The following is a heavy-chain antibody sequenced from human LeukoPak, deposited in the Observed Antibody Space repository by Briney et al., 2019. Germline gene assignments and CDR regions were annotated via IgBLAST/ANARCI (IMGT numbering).Heavy chain of an antibody. CDR1: GFTFSSYS. J-gene: IGHJ4*02. D-gene: IGHD3/OR15-3a*01. CDR2: ISSSSSYI. Sequence: GGSLRLSCAASGFTFSSYSMNWGRQAPGKGLEWVSSISSSSSYIYYADSLKGRFTISRDNAKNSLYLQMNSLRSEDTAVYYWARGQPQAGLGYWGQGTLVTVSS. V-gene: IGHV3-21*01. CDR3: ARGQPQAGLGY.